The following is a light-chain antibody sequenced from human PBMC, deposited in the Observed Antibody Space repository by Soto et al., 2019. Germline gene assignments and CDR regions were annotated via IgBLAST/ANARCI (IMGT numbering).Light chain of an antibody. CDR3: SSYTSRATWV. J-gene: IGLJ3*02. CDR1: SSDVGGYIY. Sequence: QSALTQPASVSGSPGQSITISCTGTSSDVGGYIYVSWYQQHPGKAPKLMIYEVSNRPSGVSDRFSGSKSGNTASLTISGLQAEDEADYYCSSYTSRATWVFGGGTKVTVL. V-gene: IGLV2-14*01. CDR2: EVS.